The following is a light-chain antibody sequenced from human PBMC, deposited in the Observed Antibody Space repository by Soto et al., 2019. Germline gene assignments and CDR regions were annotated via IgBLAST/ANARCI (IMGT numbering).Light chain of an antibody. CDR2: NNN. Sequence: QLVLTQPPSASGTPGQRVTIACSGSSSNIGSTTVKWYQQLPGTAPKLLIYNNNQRPSGVPDQFSGSKSGTSASLAISGLQSEDEADYYCAAWDDSLNGVVFGGGTKLTVL. CDR3: AAWDDSLNGVV. CDR1: SSNIGSTT. J-gene: IGLJ3*02. V-gene: IGLV1-44*01.